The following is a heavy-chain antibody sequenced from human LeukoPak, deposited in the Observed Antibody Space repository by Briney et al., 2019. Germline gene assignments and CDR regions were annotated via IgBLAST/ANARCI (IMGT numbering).Heavy chain of an antibody. CDR2: IKSDGTGI. V-gene: IGHV3-74*01. Sequence: PGGSLTLSCTTSGFTFSNYWMYWVRQAPGKGLMWVSRIKSDGTGITYTDSVEGRFTISRDNAKNTLYLQMNSLRDEDTAMYYCVRGQTIDYWGQGTLVTVSS. J-gene: IGHJ4*02. D-gene: IGHD3-3*01. CDR3: VRGQTIDY. CDR1: GFTFSNYW.